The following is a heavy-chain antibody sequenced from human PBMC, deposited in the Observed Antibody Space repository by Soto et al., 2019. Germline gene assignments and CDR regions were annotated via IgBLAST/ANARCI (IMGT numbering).Heavy chain of an antibody. CDR3: ARDGTVTTGQGTFYYGFDV. V-gene: IGHV4-31*01. D-gene: IGHD4-17*01. J-gene: IGHJ6*02. Sequence: PSETLSLTCTVSGGSISSGGSYWNWIRQHPGKGLEWIGYIAYSGSTYYNPSLQSQVTRSVDTSKNQFSLKLRSVTAADTAVYYCARDGTVTTGQGTFYYGFDVWGQGTTVTVSS. CDR2: IAYSGST. CDR1: GGSISSGGSY.